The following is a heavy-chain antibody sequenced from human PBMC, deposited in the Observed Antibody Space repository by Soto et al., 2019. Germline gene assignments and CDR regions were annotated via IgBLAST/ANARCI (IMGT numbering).Heavy chain of an antibody. Sequence: QVQLQESGPGLVKPSQTLSLTCTVSGGSISSGGYYWSWIRQHPGKGLEWIGYIYYSGSTYYNPSLKRRVTIAVDTSKNQFSLKLSSVTAADTAVYYCARGTYYDILEEGFDPWGQGTLVTVSS. CDR1: GGSISSGGYY. D-gene: IGHD3-9*01. J-gene: IGHJ5*02. CDR2: IYYSGST. V-gene: IGHV4-31*03. CDR3: ARGTYYDILEEGFDP.